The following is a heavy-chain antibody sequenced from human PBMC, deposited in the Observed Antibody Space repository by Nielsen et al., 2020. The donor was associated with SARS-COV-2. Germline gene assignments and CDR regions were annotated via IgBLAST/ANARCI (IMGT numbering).Heavy chain of an antibody. D-gene: IGHD6-6*01. J-gene: IGHJ6*02. CDR3: AKNLIAARRMGYYYGMDV. Sequence: GESLKISCAASGFTFSSYAMSWVRQAPGKGLEWVSYISSSGSTIYYADSVKGRFTISRDNAKNSLYLQMNSLRAEDTAVYYCAKNLIAARRMGYYYGMDVWGQGTTVTVSS. CDR2: ISSSGSTI. V-gene: IGHV3-48*04. CDR1: GFTFSSYA.